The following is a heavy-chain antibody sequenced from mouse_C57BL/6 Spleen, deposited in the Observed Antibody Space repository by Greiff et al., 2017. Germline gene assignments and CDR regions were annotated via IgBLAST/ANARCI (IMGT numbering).Heavy chain of an antibody. CDR1: GFTFSDYG. CDR2: ISSGSSTI. CDR3: AREDYGSSYDYAMDY. D-gene: IGHD1-1*01. Sequence: EVQLVESGGGLVKPGGSLKLSCAASGFTFSDYGMHWVRQAPEKGLEWVAYISSGSSTIYYADTVKGRFTISRDNAKNTLFLQMTSLRSEDTAMYYCAREDYGSSYDYAMDYWGQGTSVTVSS. J-gene: IGHJ4*01. V-gene: IGHV5-17*01.